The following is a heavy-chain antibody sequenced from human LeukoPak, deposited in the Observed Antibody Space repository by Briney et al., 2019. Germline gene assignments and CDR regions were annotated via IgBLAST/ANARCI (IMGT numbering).Heavy chain of an antibody. V-gene: IGHV1-18*01. CDR2: ISAYNGNT. J-gene: IGHJ6*02. D-gene: IGHD2-21*02. Sequence: ASVKVSCKASGYTFTSYGISWVRQAPGQGLEWMRWISAYNGNTNYAQKLQGRVTMTTDTSTSTAYMELRSLRSDDTAVYYCARAVGVTVGPDFTYYYGMDVWGQGTTVTVSS. CDR3: ARAVGVTVGPDFTYYYGMDV. CDR1: GYTFTSYG.